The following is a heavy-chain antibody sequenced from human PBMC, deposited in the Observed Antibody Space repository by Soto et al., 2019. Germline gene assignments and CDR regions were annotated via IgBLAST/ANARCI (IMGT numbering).Heavy chain of an antibody. CDR2: MNPNSGNT. J-gene: IGHJ4*02. D-gene: IGHD2-15*01. Sequence: QVQLVQSGAEVKKPGASVKVSCKASGYTFTSYDINWVRQATGQGLEWMGWMNPNSGNTGYAQKFQGRVTMTRNTSICTACMELSSLSSEDTAVYFCARAGRAVAATCVYWGQGTLVTVSS. CDR3: ARAGRAVAATCVY. V-gene: IGHV1-8*01. CDR1: GYTFTSYD.